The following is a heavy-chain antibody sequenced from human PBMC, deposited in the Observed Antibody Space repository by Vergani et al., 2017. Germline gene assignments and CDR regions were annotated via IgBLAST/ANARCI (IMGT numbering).Heavy chain of an antibody. J-gene: IGHJ4*02. D-gene: IGHD3-10*01. Sequence: EVQLVESGGGLVQPGRSLRLSCAASGFTFDDYAMHWVRHAPGKGLEWVSGISWNSGSIGYADSVKGRFTISRDNAKNSLYLQMNSLRAEDTALYYCAKDPSTYYYGSGSFDYWGQGTLVTVSS. CDR3: AKDPSTYYYGSGSFDY. V-gene: IGHV3-9*01. CDR1: GFTFDDYA. CDR2: ISWNSGSI.